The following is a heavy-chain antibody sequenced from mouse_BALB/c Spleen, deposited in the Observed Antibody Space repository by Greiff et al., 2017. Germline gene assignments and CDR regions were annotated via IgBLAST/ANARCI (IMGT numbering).Heavy chain of an antibody. V-gene: IGHV5-12-1*01. Sequence: EVHLVESGGGLVKPGGSLKLSCAASGFAFSSYDMSWVRQTPEKRLEWVAYISSGGGSTYYPDTVKGRFTISRDNAKNTLYLQMSSLKSEDTAMYYCARHYYYYAMDYWGQGTSVTVSS. J-gene: IGHJ4*01. CDR2: ISSGGGST. CDR1: GFAFSSYD. CDR3: ARHYYYYAMDY. D-gene: IGHD1-1*01.